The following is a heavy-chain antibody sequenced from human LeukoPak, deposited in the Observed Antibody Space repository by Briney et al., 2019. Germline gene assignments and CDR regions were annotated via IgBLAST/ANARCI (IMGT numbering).Heavy chain of an antibody. CDR3: ARGLQYPYYGMDV. CDR1: GGSISTYY. CDR2: IYHSGST. Sequence: PSETLSLTCTVSGGSISTYYWNWIRQPPGKGLEWIGYIYHSGSTNYNPSLQSRVTISVDTSKNQFSLNLNSVTAADTAVYYCARGLQYPYYGMDVWGQGTTVTVSS. J-gene: IGHJ6*02. V-gene: IGHV4-59*01. D-gene: IGHD4-11*01.